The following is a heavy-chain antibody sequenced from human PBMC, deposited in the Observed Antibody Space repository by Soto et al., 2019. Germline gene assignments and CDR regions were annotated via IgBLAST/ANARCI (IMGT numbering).Heavy chain of an antibody. CDR3: ATHPAISATSFYGMDV. J-gene: IGHJ6*02. Sequence: QVQLQESGPGLVKPSETLSLTCSVSGASFSSSSYYWGWIRQPPEKGLEWIATMYYSGTTYYNPSLKSRVTASIDTSKDQFSLKLTSVTAADTAMYYCATHPAISATSFYGMDVWGHGTTVTVSS. CDR2: MYYSGTT. D-gene: IGHD3-3*01. V-gene: IGHV4-39*01. CDR1: GASFSSSSYY.